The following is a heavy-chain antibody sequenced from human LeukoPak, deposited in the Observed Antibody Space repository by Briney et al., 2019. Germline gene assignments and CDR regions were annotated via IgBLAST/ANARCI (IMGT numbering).Heavy chain of an antibody. CDR2: MNPNSGNT. Sequence: ASVKVSCKASGYTFTSYDINWVRQATGQGLEWMGWMNPNSGNTGYAQKFQGRVTITRNTSISTAYMELSSLRSEDTAVYYCARDPISIAVAGNYWGQGTLVTVSS. V-gene: IGHV1-8*03. CDR1: GYTFTSYD. CDR3: ARDPISIAVAGNY. J-gene: IGHJ4*02. D-gene: IGHD6-19*01.